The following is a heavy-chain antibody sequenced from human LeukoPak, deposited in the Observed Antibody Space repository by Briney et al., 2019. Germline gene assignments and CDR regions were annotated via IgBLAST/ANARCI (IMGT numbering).Heavy chain of an antibody. CDR2: IYYSGST. Sequence: SETLSLTCTVSGGSISSSSYYWGWIRQPPGKGLEWIGSIYYSGSTYYNPSLKSRVTISVDTSKNQFSLKLSSVTAADTAVYYCAREWAGFSSSWYPYYVDVWGKGTTVTVSS. D-gene: IGHD6-13*01. CDR3: AREWAGFSSSWYPYYVDV. J-gene: IGHJ6*03. CDR1: GGSISSSSYY. V-gene: IGHV4-39*07.